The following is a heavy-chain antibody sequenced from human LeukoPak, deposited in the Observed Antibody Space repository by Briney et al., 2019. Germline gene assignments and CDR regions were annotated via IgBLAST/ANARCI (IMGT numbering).Heavy chain of an antibody. CDR3: ARAKNYYDPFDY. Sequence: GGSLRLSCAASGFTFSSYAMSWVRQAPGKGLEWVSAISGSGGSTYYADSVKGRFTISRDNAKNSLYLQMNSLRAEDTAVYYCARAKNYYDPFDYWGQGTLVTVSS. D-gene: IGHD3-22*01. V-gene: IGHV3-23*01. CDR1: GFTFSSYA. CDR2: ISGSGGST. J-gene: IGHJ4*02.